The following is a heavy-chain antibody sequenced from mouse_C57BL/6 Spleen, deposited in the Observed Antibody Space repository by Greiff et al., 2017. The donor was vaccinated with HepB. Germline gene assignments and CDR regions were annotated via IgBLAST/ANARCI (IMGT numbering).Heavy chain of an antibody. CDR3: ALLRAMDY. V-gene: IGHV5-6*01. CDR2: ISSGGSYT. Sequence: EVHLVESGGDLVKPGGSLKLSCAASGFTFSSYGMSWVRQTPDKRLEWVATISSGGSYTYYPDSVKGRFTISRDNAKNTLYLQMSSLKSEDTAMYYCALLRAMDYWGQGTSVTVSS. D-gene: IGHD1-1*01. J-gene: IGHJ4*01. CDR1: GFTFSSYG.